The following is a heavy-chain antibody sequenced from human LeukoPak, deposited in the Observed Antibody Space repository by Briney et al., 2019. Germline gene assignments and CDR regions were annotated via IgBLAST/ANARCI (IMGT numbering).Heavy chain of an antibody. CDR2: IYYSGST. Sequence: PSETLSLTCTVAGGSISSGDYYWSWIRQPPGKGLEWIGYIYYSGSTYYNASPKSRVTISVDTSKNQFSLKLSSVTAADTAVYYCARAPPGVAFDIWGQGTMVTVSS. CDR3: ARAPPGVAFDI. V-gene: IGHV4-30-4*08. D-gene: IGHD2-8*01. J-gene: IGHJ3*02. CDR1: GGSISSGDYY.